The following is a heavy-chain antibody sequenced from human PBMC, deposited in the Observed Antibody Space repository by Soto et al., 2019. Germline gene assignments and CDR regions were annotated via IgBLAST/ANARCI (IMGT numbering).Heavy chain of an antibody. D-gene: IGHD2-15*01. Sequence: QVQLQESGPGLVKPSQTLSLTCTVSGGSISSGGYYWSWIRQHPGKGLEWIGYIYYSGSTYYNPSLKGRVTIAVDTSKNQFSLKLSSVTAADTAVYYCARASRFCSGGSCYSGWFDPWGQGTLVTVSS. V-gene: IGHV4-31*03. J-gene: IGHJ5*02. CDR3: ARASRFCSGGSCYSGWFDP. CDR1: GGSISSGGYY. CDR2: IYYSGST.